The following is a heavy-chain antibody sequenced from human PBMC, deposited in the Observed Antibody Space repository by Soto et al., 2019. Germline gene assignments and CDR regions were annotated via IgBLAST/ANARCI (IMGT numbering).Heavy chain of an antibody. J-gene: IGHJ4*02. CDR1: GFTFSSYT. CDR3: AREYSLAVLAPGY. D-gene: IGHD2-8*02. CDR2: ISTDGSIE. V-gene: IGHV3-30-3*01. Sequence: GGSLRLSCAASGFTFSSYTMHWVRQAPGKGLEWVTLISTDGSIEHYADPVKGRFTISRDNSKNTLYLQVTSLRVEDTAVYYCAREYSLAVLAPGYWGQGTLVTVSS.